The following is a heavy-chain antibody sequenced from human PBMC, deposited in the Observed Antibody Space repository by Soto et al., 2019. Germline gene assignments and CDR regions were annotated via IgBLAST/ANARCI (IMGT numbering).Heavy chain of an antibody. D-gene: IGHD2-2*02. CDR3: ASGDCSSTSCYTSPYYYYGMDV. CDR2: IIPIFGTA. J-gene: IGHJ6*02. Sequence: QVQLVQSGAEVKKPGSSVKVSCKASGGTFSSYAISWVRQAPGQGLEWMGGIIPIFGTANYAQKFQGRVTITADESTSTAYMELSSLRSEDTAVYYCASGDCSSTSCYTSPYYYYGMDVRGQGTTVTVSS. V-gene: IGHV1-69*01. CDR1: GGTFSSYA.